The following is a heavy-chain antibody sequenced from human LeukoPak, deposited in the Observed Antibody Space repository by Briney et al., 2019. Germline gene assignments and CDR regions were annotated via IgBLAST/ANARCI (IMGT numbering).Heavy chain of an antibody. J-gene: IGHJ4*02. D-gene: IGHD2-2*01. V-gene: IGHV1-69*05. CDR1: GGTFISYA. CDR3: ARGYCSSTSCYYVY. Sequence: ASVKVSCKASGGTFISYAISWVRQAPGQGLEWMGGIIPIFGTANYAQKFQGRVTITTDESTGTAYMELSSLRSEDTAVYYCARGYCSSTSCYYVYWGQGTLVSVSS. CDR2: IIPIFGTA.